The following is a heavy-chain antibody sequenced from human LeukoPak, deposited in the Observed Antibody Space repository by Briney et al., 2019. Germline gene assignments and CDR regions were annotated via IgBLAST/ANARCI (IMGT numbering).Heavy chain of an antibody. Sequence: SQTLSLTCAVYGGSFSGYYWSWIRQPAGKGLEWIGRIYTSGSTNYNPSLTSRVTMSVDTSKNQVSLKLSSVTAVDTAVYYYAREPYYDFWSGYYSHRGDWFDPWGQGTLVTVSS. CDR2: IYTSGST. D-gene: IGHD3-3*01. J-gene: IGHJ5*02. CDR1: GGSFSGYY. CDR3: AREPYYDFWSGYYSHRGDWFDP. V-gene: IGHV4-4*07.